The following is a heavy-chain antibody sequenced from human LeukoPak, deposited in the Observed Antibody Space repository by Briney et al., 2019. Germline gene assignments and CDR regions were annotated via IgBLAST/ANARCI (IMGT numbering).Heavy chain of an antibody. CDR2: ISSSNSYI. CDR1: GFTFSSYS. D-gene: IGHD4-17*01. V-gene: IGHV3-21*01. J-gene: IGHJ4*02. Sequence: NSGESLRLSCAASGFTFSSYSMNWVRQAPGKGLEWVSSISSSNSYIYYADSVKGRFTISRDNAENSLSLQMNSLRVEDTAVYYCARRGYDDYYFDYWGQGALVTVSS. CDR3: ARRGYDDYYFDY.